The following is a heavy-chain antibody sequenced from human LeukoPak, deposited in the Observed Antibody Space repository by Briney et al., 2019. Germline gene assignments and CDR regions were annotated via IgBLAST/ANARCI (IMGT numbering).Heavy chain of an antibody. Sequence: SGNVSWKAYGGTFSSYAISWVRQTPGQGPEWMGGIIPIFGTANYAQKFQGRVTITAGESTRTAYMELSSLRSEDTAVYYCARDTYNWNYPSFDYWGQGTLVTVSS. CDR2: IIPIFGTA. J-gene: IGHJ4*02. CDR1: GGTFSSYA. D-gene: IGHD1-7*01. V-gene: IGHV1-69*13. CDR3: ARDTYNWNYPSFDY.